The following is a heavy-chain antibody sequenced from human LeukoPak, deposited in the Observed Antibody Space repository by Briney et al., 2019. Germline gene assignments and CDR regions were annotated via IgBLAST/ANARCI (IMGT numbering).Heavy chain of an antibody. CDR1: GFTFSTNS. D-gene: IGHD6-6*01. J-gene: IGHJ4*02. CDR2: ISSSSSYM. V-gene: IGHV3-21*01. CDR3: ARIRPGNYFDY. Sequence: GGSLRLSCAASGFTFSTNSTNWVRQAPGKGLEWVSSISSSSSYMFYADSVKGRFTISRDNAKKSLYLQMNSLRAEDTAVYYCARIRPGNYFDYWGQGALVTVSS.